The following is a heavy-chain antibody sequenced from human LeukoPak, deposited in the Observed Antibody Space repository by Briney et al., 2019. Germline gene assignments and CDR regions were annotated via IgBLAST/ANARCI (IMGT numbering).Heavy chain of an antibody. CDR2: IHPGRGDT. CDR1: GYTFTDHY. Sequence: ASVKVSCKALGYTFTDHYCHWLRQPPGQGLEWMGWIHPGRGDTNYAQKFQGRVSLTRDTSISTAYMELSRLTSDDTAVYYCARDHNWGPDYWGQGTLVSVSS. V-gene: IGHV1-2*02. CDR3: ARDHNWGPDY. D-gene: IGHD7-27*01. J-gene: IGHJ4*02.